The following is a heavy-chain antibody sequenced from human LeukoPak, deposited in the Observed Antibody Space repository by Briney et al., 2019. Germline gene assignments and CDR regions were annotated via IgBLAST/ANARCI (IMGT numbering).Heavy chain of an antibody. Sequence: ASVKLSCKASEYTFTSYYIHWVRQAPGQGLEWMGWISAYNGNTNYAQKLQGRVTMTTDTSTSTAYMELRSLRSDDTAVYYCARGPAMVRGYNWFDPWGQGTLVTVSS. V-gene: IGHV1-18*04. D-gene: IGHD3-10*01. CDR2: ISAYNGNT. J-gene: IGHJ5*02. CDR1: EYTFTSYY. CDR3: ARGPAMVRGYNWFDP.